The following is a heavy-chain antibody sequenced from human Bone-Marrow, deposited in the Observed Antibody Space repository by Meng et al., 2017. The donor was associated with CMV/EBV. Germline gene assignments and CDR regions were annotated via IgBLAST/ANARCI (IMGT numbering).Heavy chain of an antibody. CDR3: ARGLWLFDY. Sequence: GESLKISCAASGFTFSGYWMHWVRQAAGKGLVWVSRIYSDATTAAYADSVKGRFTISRDNVRGTLYLQMNNLRAEDTAVYYCARGLWLFDYWGQGTRVTVSS. CDR1: GFTFSGYW. J-gene: IGHJ4*02. V-gene: IGHV3-74*01. D-gene: IGHD5-18*01. CDR2: IYSDATTA.